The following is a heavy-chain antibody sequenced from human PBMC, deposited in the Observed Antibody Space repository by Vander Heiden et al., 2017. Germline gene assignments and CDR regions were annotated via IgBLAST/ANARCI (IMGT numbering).Heavy chain of an antibody. Sequence: QVQLQESGPGLVKPSETLSLTCTVAGGSISPYYWSWIRQPPGKGLEWNGYIYYRGTTNYNPSLESRVTISVDTSKNQFSLKLSSVTAADTAVYYCAKNRFDLDVWGRGTLVTVSS. V-gene: IGHV4-59*01. CDR1: GGSISPYY. CDR2: IYYRGTT. CDR3: AKNRFDLDV. J-gene: IGHJ2*01.